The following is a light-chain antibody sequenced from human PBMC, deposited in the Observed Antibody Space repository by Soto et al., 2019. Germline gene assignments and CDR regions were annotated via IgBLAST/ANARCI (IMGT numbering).Light chain of an antibody. J-gene: IGLJ3*02. CDR1: SSDVGRYNY. CDR3: TSYTSNTTWV. CDR2: EVR. Sequence: QSALTQPAAVSGPPGQSITISCTGTSSDVGRYNYVSWYQQHSGTAPKLVIYEVRNRPSGISNRFSASKSGNTASLTISGLQAEDEADYYCTSYTSNTTWVFGGGTKLTVL. V-gene: IGLV2-14*01.